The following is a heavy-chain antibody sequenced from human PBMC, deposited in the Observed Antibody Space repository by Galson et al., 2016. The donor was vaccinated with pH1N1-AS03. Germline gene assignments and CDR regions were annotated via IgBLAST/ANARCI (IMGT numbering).Heavy chain of an antibody. J-gene: IGHJ5*02. CDR1: GFIFSAYP. D-gene: IGHD1-7*01. Sequence: SCAASGFIFSAYPMNWVRQAPGKGLEWVSFIGTSSTYIYYADSVKGRFTISRDNMKKSLYLQLNSLRAEDTGIYYCARDRGWNYGGLDLWGQGTLVTVSS. CDR2: IGTSSTYI. V-gene: IGHV3-21*01. CDR3: ARDRGWNYGGLDL.